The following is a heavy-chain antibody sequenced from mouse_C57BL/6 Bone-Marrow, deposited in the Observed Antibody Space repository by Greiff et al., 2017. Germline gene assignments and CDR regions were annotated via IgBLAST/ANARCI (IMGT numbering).Heavy chain of an antibody. CDR2: IYTRSGTT. CDR3: ARYDYPPWFAY. D-gene: IGHD2-4*01. Sequence: VQLQQSGAELARPGASVKLSCKASGYTFTGYGISWVKQRTGQGLEWIGEIYTRSGTTYYNEKFKGKATLTADKSSSTAYMEIRRLTSAVSAVYCCARYDYPPWFAYWGQGTLVTVSA. J-gene: IGHJ3*01. CDR1: GYTFTGYG. V-gene: IGHV1-81*01.